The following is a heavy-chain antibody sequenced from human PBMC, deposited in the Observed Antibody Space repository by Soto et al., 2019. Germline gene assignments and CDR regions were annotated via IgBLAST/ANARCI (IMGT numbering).Heavy chain of an antibody. CDR2: LWYDGSNK. CDR3: ARGDPYYFHY. CDR1: GFTFSSYG. V-gene: IGHV3-33*01. Sequence: QVQLVESGGGVVQPGRSLRLSCAASGFTFSSYGMHWVRQAPGKGLEWVAVLWYDGSNKYYADSVKGRFTISRDNSNNTLYLPMNSLRAEDTALYYCARGDPYYFHYWGQGTLVTVSS. J-gene: IGHJ4*02.